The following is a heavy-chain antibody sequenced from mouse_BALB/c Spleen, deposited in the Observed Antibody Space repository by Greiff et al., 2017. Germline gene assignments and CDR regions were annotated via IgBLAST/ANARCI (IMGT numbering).Heavy chain of an antibody. CDR2: INPSTGYT. Sequence: QVQLKESGAELAKPGASVKMSCKASGYTFTSYWMHWVKQRPGQGLEWIGYINPSTGYTEYNQKFKDKATLTADKSSSTAYMQLSSLTSEDSAVYYCASNWERYFDVWGAGTTVTVSS. J-gene: IGHJ1*01. CDR1: GYTFTSYW. D-gene: IGHD4-1*01. CDR3: ASNWERYFDV. V-gene: IGHV1-7*01.